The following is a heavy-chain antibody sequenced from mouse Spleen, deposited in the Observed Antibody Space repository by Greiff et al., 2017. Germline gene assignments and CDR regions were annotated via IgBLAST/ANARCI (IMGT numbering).Heavy chain of an antibody. J-gene: IGHJ4*01. CDR3: ARALYYYGSSYDYAMDY. Sequence: EVHLVESGGGLVKPGGSLKLSCAASGFTFSDYGMHWVRQAPEKGLEWVAYISSGSSTIYYADTVKGRFTISRDNAKNTLFLQMTSLRSEDTAMYYCARALYYYGSSYDYAMDYWGQGTSVTVSS. CDR2: ISSGSSTI. D-gene: IGHD1-1*01. V-gene: IGHV5-17*01. CDR1: GFTFSDYG.